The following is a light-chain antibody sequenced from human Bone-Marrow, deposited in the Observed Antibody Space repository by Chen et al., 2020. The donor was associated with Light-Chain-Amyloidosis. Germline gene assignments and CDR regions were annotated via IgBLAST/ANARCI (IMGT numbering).Light chain of an antibody. Sequence: SYELTQPPSVSVSPGQTARITCSGDDLPTKYAYWYQQKPGQAPVLVIHRDTERPSGISERVSGASSGTTATLTISGVRAEDEADYHCQSADSRGTYEGIVGGGTKLTVL. CDR1: DLPTKY. J-gene: IGLJ2*01. CDR2: RDT. V-gene: IGLV3-25*03. CDR3: QSADSRGTYEGI.